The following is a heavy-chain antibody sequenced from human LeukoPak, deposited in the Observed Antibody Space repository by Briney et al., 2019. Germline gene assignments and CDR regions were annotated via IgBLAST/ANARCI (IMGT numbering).Heavy chain of an antibody. J-gene: IGHJ5*02. CDR3: ARTDSVNTDGLIHVLDP. D-gene: IGHD4-17*01. V-gene: IGHV4-59*01. CDR1: GGSISSYY. CDR2: IYNSGST. Sequence: SETLSLTCTVSGGSISSYYWSWIRQPPGKGQEWIGYIYNSGSTNYNPSLKSRVTISVDTSKNQFSLKLSSVTAADTAFYYCARTDSVNTDGLIHVLDPWGRGTLVTVSS.